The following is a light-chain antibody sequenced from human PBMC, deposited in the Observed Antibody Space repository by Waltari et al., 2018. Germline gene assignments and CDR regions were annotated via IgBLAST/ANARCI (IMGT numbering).Light chain of an antibody. J-gene: IGLJ1*01. CDR3: CSYAGSSTYV. CDR2: DVS. CDR1: SSDVGAYSF. Sequence: QSALTQPASVSGSPGQSNTISCTGTSSDVGAYSFVSWYQQHPGKAPKLMIYDVSKRPSGVSNRFSGSKSGNTASLTISGLQPEDEADFYCCSYAGSSTYVFGTGTNVTVL. V-gene: IGLV2-23*02.